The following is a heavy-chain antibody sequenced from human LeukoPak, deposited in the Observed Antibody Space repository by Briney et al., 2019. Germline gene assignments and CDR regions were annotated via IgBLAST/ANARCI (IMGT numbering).Heavy chain of an antibody. V-gene: IGHV1-69*13. D-gene: IGHD4-11*01. J-gene: IGHJ4*02. CDR1: GYTFTSYY. CDR3: ARGQAEPDHDYTIYDY. CDR2: IIPIFGTA. Sequence: SVKVSCKASGYTFTSYYMHWVRQAPGQGLEWMGGIIPIFGTANYAQKFQGRVTITADESTSTAYMELSSLRSEDTAVYYCARGQAEPDHDYTIYDYWGQGTLVTVSS.